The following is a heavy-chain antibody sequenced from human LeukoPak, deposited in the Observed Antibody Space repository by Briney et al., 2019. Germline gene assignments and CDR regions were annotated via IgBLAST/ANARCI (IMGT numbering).Heavy chain of an antibody. CDR1: GDPISSYY. CDR2: IYYSGST. J-gene: IGHJ4*02. D-gene: IGHD6-13*01. V-gene: IGHV4-59*01. Sequence: SETLSLTCTVSGDPISSYYWIWIRQPPGKGLEWIGYIYYSGSTNYNPSLKSRVTISVDTSKNQFSLKLSSVTAADTTVYYCASGVSSSPWDYWGQGTLVTVSS. CDR3: ASGVSSSPWDY.